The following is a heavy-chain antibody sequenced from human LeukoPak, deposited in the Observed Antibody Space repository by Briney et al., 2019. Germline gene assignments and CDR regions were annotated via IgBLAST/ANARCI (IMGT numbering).Heavy chain of an antibody. D-gene: IGHD3-10*01. CDR2: INRDGSDT. Sequence: GGPLRLSCAASGFTFNSYYMNWVRQAPGKGLVWVSRINRDGSDTIYADSVKGRFTISRDNAKNTLFLQMNSLRAEDTAVYYCAREDFGVDYWGQGTLPTVSS. J-gene: IGHJ4*02. CDR3: AREDFGVDY. V-gene: IGHV3-74*01. CDR1: GFTFNSYY.